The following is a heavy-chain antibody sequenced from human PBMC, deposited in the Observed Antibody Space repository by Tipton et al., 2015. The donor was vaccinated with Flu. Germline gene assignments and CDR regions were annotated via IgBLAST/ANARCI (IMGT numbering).Heavy chain of an antibody. D-gene: IGHD2-8*02. J-gene: IGHJ6*02. CDR1: GYTFSNYA. V-gene: IGHV1-18*01. CDR3: ARRYCSGGVCFYGMDV. Sequence: QLVQSGGGVKKPGASVKVSCKASGYTFSNYAVSWVRQAPGQGLEWMGWISASNGNTNYAQKFQGRVTMTTDTSTTTAYMELRSLRSDDTAVYYCARRYCSGGVCFYGMDVRGQGTTVTVSS. CDR2: ISASNGNT.